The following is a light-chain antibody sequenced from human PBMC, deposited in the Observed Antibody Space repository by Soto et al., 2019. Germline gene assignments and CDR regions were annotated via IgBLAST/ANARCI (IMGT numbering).Light chain of an antibody. CDR3: QQRRDWLS. CDR1: QSVSSR. V-gene: IGKV3-11*01. Sequence: EIVMTQSPGTLSLSPGERATLSCRASQSVSSRLAWYQQKPGQPPRLLIYDASKRATGIPARFSGSGSGTDFTLTISSLEPEDFAVYFCQQRRDWLSFGGRTKVDI. J-gene: IGKJ4*01. CDR2: DAS.